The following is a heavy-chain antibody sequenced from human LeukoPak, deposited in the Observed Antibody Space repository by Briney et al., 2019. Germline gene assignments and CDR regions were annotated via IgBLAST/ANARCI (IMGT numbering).Heavy chain of an antibody. CDR3: AREGEWYDFWSGLRYYYYMDV. CDR2: IKQDGSEK. D-gene: IGHD3-3*01. Sequence: GGSLRLSCAASGFTFSSYWMSWVRQAPGKGLEWVANIKQDGSEKYYVDSVKGRFTISRDNAKNSLYLQMNSLRAEDTAVYYCAREGEWYDFWSGLRYYYYMDVWGKGTTVTVSS. CDR1: GFTFSSYW. J-gene: IGHJ6*03. V-gene: IGHV3-7*01.